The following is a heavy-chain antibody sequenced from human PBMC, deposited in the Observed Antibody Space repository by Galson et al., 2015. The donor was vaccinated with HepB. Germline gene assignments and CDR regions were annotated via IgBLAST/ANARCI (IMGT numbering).Heavy chain of an antibody. D-gene: IGHD2-2*01. Sequence: SLRLSCAASGFTFDNYAMHWIRQAPGEGLEWVAVVAYHGGNDHYADSVRGRFTMSRDNSKNTVYLQMNNLTTADTAVYYCARECGIVPAALGLKNWFDPWGQGTRVTVSS. J-gene: IGHJ5*02. CDR2: VAYHGGND. CDR1: GFTFDNYA. V-gene: IGHV3-30-3*01. CDR3: ARECGIVPAALGLKNWFDP.